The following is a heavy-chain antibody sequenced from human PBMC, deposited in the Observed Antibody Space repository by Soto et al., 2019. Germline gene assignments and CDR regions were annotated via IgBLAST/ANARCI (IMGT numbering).Heavy chain of an antibody. J-gene: IGHJ4*02. CDR2: VSHSGTT. Sequence: NPSETLSLTCAVSGYTITTGYQWGWIRQPPGKGLEWIATVSHSGTTYYNPSLESRVTILRETSKNQFSLKLTSVTAADTALYYCARGSALGSFFDFWGQGTPVTVSS. D-gene: IGHD1-1*01. V-gene: IGHV4-38-2*01. CDR1: GYTITTGYQ. CDR3: ARGSALGSFFDF.